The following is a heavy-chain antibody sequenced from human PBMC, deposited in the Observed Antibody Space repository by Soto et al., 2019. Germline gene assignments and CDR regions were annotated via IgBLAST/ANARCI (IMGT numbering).Heavy chain of an antibody. Sequence: EVQLLESGGDVVRPGGSLSLSCAASGFTFSSYAMGWVRQAPGKGLAWVAGASRAGTYTFYADSVRGRFSISRDNSRDTVDLYMNALRGDDTAVYFCVKYTVTEDLGESWGQGTLVSVSS. CDR1: GFTFSSYA. V-gene: IGHV3-23*01. J-gene: IGHJ5*02. CDR2: ASRAGTYT. CDR3: VKYTVTEDLGES. D-gene: IGHD3-16*01.